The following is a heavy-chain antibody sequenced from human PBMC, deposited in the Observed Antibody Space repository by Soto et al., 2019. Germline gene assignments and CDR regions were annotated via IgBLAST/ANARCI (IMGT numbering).Heavy chain of an antibody. CDR2: ISYDGSNE. CDR1: GFTFSAYA. J-gene: IGHJ4*02. Sequence: GGSLRLSCAASGFTFSAYAMYWVRQAPGKGLEWVAVISYDGSNEYYADTVKGRFTISRDDSKTTLYLQMNSLIVEDSALYYCARDAPPDFWGQGTLVTVSS. CDR3: ARDAPPDF. V-gene: IGHV3-30-3*01.